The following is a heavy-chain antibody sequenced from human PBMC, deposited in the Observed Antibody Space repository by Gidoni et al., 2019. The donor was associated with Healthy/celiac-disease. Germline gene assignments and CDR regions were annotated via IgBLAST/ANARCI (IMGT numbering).Heavy chain of an antibody. J-gene: IGHJ6*02. D-gene: IGHD3-10*01. CDR1: GGSFSGYY. Sequence: QVQLQQWGAGLLKPSETLSLTCAVDGGSFSGYYWSWIRQPPGKGLEWIGEINHSGSTNYNPSLKSRVTISVDTSKNQFSLKLSSVTAADTAVYYCARAVTGIPLDYGMDVWGQGTTVTVSS. CDR3: ARAVTGIPLDYGMDV. V-gene: IGHV4-34*01. CDR2: INHSGST.